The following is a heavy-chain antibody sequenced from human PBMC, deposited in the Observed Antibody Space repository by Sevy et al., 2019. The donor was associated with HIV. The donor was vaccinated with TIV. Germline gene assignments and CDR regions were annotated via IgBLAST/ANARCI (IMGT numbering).Heavy chain of an antibody. CDR1: GFTFSNYA. J-gene: IGHJ6*02. D-gene: IGHD3-3*01. V-gene: IGHV3-23*01. Sequence: GGSLRLSCAASGFTFSNYAMNWVRQTPGKGLEWVSSISGSGDNTYYADSVKGRFTISRDIYYITVTLQMSSRRAEDAAVYYCAKNGNFWSGYLAMDVWGQGTTVTVSS. CDR2: ISGSGDNT. CDR3: AKNGNFWSGYLAMDV.